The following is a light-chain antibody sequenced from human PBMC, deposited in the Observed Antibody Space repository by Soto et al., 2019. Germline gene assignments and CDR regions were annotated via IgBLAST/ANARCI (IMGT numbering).Light chain of an antibody. CDR3: AAWDDSLSGAV. CDR2: RNN. V-gene: IGLV1-47*01. J-gene: IGLJ7*01. CDR1: SSNIGSNY. Sequence: QPVLTQPPSASGTPGQRVTISCSGSSSNIGSNYVYWYQQLPGTAPKLLSYRNNQRPSGVPDRFSGSKSGTSASLAISGLRSEDEADYYCAAWDDSLSGAVFGGGTQLTVL.